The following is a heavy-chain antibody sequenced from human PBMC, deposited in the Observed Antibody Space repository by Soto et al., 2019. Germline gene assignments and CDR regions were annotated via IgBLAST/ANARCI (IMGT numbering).Heavy chain of an antibody. CDR3: ARDATYDYGDYVLDY. Sequence: SETLSLTCTVSGGSISSYYWSWIRQPPGKGLEWIGYIYYSGSTNYNPSLKSRVTISVDTSKNQFSLKLSSVTAADSAVYYCARDATYDYGDYVLDYWGQGTLVTVSS. J-gene: IGHJ4*02. CDR1: GGSISSYY. D-gene: IGHD4-17*01. CDR2: IYYSGST. V-gene: IGHV4-59*01.